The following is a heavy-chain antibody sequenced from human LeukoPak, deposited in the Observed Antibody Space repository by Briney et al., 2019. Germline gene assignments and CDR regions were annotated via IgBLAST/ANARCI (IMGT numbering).Heavy chain of an antibody. CDR1: GGSISSYY. CDR3: ARDRGRIVAAGAFDY. CDR2: IYASGST. V-gene: IGHV4-4*07. D-gene: IGHD6-13*01. Sequence: SETLSLTCTVSGGSISSYYWSWIRQPAGKGLEWIGRIYASGSTDYNPSLKSRVTISVDKSKNQFSLRLSSVTAADTAVYYCARDRGRIVAAGAFDYWGQGALATVSS. J-gene: IGHJ4*02.